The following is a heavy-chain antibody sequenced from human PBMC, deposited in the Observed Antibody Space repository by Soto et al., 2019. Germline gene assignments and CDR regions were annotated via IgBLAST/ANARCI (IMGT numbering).Heavy chain of an antibody. CDR2: ISYDGSNK. CDR1: GFTFSSYG. Sequence: LRLSCAASGFTFSSYGMHWVRQAPGKGLEWVAVISYDGSNKYYADSVKGRFTISRDNSKNTLYLQMNSLKAEDTAIYYCVKERMEQYQVLLFFEYWGQGTQVTVSS. J-gene: IGHJ4*02. CDR3: VKERMEQYQVLLFFEY. D-gene: IGHD2-2*01. V-gene: IGHV3-30*18.